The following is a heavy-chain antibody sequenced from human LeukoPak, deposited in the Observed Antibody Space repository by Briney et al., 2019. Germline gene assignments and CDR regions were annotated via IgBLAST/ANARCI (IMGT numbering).Heavy chain of an antibody. CDR3: ARYVDTAMVHDY. J-gene: IGHJ4*02. D-gene: IGHD5-18*01. Sequence: PGGSLRLSCAASGFTFSNYWMHWVRQDPGKGLVWVSRINSDGSSTSYADSVKGRFTISRDNAKNTLYLQMNSLRAEDTAVYYCARYVDTAMVHDYWGQGTLVTVSS. V-gene: IGHV3-74*01. CDR1: GFTFSNYW. CDR2: INSDGSST.